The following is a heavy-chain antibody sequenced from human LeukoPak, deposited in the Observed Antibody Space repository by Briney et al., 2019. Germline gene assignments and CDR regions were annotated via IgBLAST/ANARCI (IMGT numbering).Heavy chain of an antibody. J-gene: IGHJ6*02. CDR3: ARDKVGWNYRRMDV. V-gene: IGHV4-59*01. Sequence: PSETLSLTCTVSGGSISSYYWSWIRQPPGKGLEWIGYIYYSGSTNYNPSLKSRVTISVDTSKNQFSRKLSSVTAADTAVYYCARDKVGWNYRRMDVWGQGTTVTVSS. CDR2: IYYSGST. CDR1: GGSISSYY. D-gene: IGHD1-7*01.